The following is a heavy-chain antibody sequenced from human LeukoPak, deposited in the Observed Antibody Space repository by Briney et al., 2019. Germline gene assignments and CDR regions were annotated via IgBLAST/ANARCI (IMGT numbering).Heavy chain of an antibody. Sequence: ASVKVSCKASGYTFTSYYMHWVRQAPGQGLEWMGIINPSGDSTSYAQKFQGRVTMTRDMSTSTVYMELSSLRSEDTAVYYCARAMRWSQQLVPVGAFDIWGQGTMVTVSS. CDR2: INPSGDST. D-gene: IGHD6-13*01. V-gene: IGHV1-46*01. J-gene: IGHJ3*02. CDR1: GYTFTSYY. CDR3: ARAMRWSQQLVPVGAFDI.